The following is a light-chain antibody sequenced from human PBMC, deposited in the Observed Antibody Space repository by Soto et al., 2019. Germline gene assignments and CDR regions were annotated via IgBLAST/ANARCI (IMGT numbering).Light chain of an antibody. J-gene: IGKJ1*01. CDR2: WAS. V-gene: IGKV4-1*01. Sequence: DIWMTQSPASLAVSLGERATINCKSSQSVLYSSNNKNYLAWYQQKPRQPPKLLIYWASTRESGVPDRFSGSGSGTDFTLTISSLQAEDVAVYYCQQYYSTPTWTFGQGTKVDI. CDR3: QQYYSTPTWT. CDR1: QSVLYSSNNKNY.